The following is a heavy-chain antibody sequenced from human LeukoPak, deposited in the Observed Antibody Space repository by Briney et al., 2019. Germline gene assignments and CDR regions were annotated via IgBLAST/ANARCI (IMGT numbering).Heavy chain of an antibody. J-gene: IGHJ6*03. CDR3: ARGGPAAVYYYMDV. Sequence: GGSLRLSCAASGFTFSSYSMNWVRQAPGKGLEWVAYITRTSSATYYTDSVKGRFTISRDNAANSLSLQMNSLRAEDTAVYYCARGGPAAVYYYMDVWGKGTTVIVSS. D-gene: IGHD2-2*01. V-gene: IGHV3-48*01. CDR2: ITRTSSAT. CDR1: GFTFSSYS.